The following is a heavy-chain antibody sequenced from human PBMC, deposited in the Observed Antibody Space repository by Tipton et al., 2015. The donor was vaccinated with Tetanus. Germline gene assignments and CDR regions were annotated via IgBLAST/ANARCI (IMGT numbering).Heavy chain of an antibody. D-gene: IGHD3-16*01. V-gene: IGHV3-23*01. CDR2: ISPTGDET. CDR1: GFTFSRYA. Sequence: SLRLSCAASGFTFSRYAMHGVRQAPGKGLEWVSAISPTGDETYYADSVKGRFTISRDNSKNTLILQMNSLRAEDTAVYYCARVRAILRRTLSGLYWLDPWGQGILVTVSS. CDR3: ARVRAILRRTLSGLYWLDP. J-gene: IGHJ5*02.